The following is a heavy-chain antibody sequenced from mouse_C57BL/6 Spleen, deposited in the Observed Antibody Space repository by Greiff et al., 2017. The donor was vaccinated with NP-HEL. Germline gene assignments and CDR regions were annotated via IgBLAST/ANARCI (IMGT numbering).Heavy chain of an antibody. D-gene: IGHD2-1*01. V-gene: IGHV1-18*01. J-gene: IGHJ1*03. CDR3: ARGGDYGNYGNWYFDV. CDR1: GYTFTDYN. CDR2: INPNNGGT. Sequence: VQLQQSGPELVKPGASVKIPCKASGYTFTDYNMDWVKQSHGKSLEWIGDINPNNGGTIYNQKFKGKATLTVDKSSSTAYMELRSLTSEDTAVYYCARGGDYGNYGNWYFDVWGTGTTVTVSS.